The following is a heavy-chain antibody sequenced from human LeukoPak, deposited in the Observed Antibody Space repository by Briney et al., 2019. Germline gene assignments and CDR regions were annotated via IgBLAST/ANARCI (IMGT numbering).Heavy chain of an antibody. Sequence: GGSLRLSCVASGFTFSSYSMNWVRQAPGKGLEWVSIISSSSSYIYYADSVKGRFTISRDNAKNSLYLQMNSLRAEDTAVYYCARDVYSNAAIWGQGTLVTVSS. D-gene: IGHD4-11*01. CDR2: ISSSSSYI. V-gene: IGHV3-21*01. J-gene: IGHJ4*02. CDR3: ARDVYSNAAI. CDR1: GFTFSSYS.